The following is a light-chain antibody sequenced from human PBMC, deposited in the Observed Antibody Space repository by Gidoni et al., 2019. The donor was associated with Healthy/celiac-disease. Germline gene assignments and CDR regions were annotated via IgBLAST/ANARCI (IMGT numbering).Light chain of an antibody. CDR1: QSVSSSY. CDR3: QQYGSAPRE. V-gene: IGKV3-20*01. Sequence: ENVLKQSPGTLSLPPGERATLSCRASQSVSSSYLACYQQKPGQAPRLLIYGASSRATGIPDRFSGSGSGTDFTLTISRLEPEDFAVYYCQQYGSAPREFGQGTKVEIE. CDR2: GAS. J-gene: IGKJ1*01.